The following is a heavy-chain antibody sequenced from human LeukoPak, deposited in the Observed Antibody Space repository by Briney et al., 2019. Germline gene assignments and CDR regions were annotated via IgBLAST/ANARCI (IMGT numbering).Heavy chain of an antibody. J-gene: IGHJ4*02. Sequence: PSETLSLTCTVSGGSISRYYWSWIRQPPGKGLEWIGYIYYSGSTNYNPSLKSRVTISVDTSKNQFSLKLSSVTAADTAIYYCASLTFSGSYSQFDYWGQGTLVTVSS. CDR1: GGSISRYY. CDR3: ASLTFSGSYSQFDY. D-gene: IGHD1-26*01. V-gene: IGHV4-59*01. CDR2: IYYSGST.